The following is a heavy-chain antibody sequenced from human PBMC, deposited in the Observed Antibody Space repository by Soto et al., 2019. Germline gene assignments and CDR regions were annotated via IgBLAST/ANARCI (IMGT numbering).Heavy chain of an antibody. Sequence: QVQLVESGGGVVQPGTSLRLSCAASGFPFSNYGMHWVRQAPGKGLEWVAVISSDGSNKYYADSVKGRFTISRDNSKNTRYLQMNSLITEDTAVFYCAKEGGIVRYFFDYWGQGTLVTVSS. J-gene: IGHJ4*02. CDR2: ISSDGSNK. CDR1: GFPFSNYG. CDR3: AKEGGIVRYFFDY. V-gene: IGHV3-30*18. D-gene: IGHD2-21*01.